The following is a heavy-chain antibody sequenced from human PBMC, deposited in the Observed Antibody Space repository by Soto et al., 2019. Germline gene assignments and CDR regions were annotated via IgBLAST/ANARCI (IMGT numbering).Heavy chain of an antibody. Sequence: GGSLRLSCAASGFTFSSYSMNWVRQAPGKGLEWVSSISSSSSYIYYADSVKGRFTISKDNAKNSLYLQMNSLRAEDTAVYYCARGQWLGPRIHYYYGMDVWGQGTTVTVSS. D-gene: IGHD6-19*01. CDR2: ISSSSSYI. CDR1: GFTFSSYS. J-gene: IGHJ6*02. V-gene: IGHV3-21*01. CDR3: ARGQWLGPRIHYYYGMDV.